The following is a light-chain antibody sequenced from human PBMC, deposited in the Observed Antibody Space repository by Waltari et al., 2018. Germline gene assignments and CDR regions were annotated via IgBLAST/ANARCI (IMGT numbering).Light chain of an antibody. CDR3: QQCSNWPSIT. CDR2: DAS. CDR1: QSVSRS. Sequence: EIVLTQSPATLPLSPGERATLACRATQSVSRSFAWYQQKPGQAPSPLIYDASSRATGIPARCSGSGSGTDFTLTISCIEPEDFAVYYCQQCSNWPSITFGQGTRLEIK. V-gene: IGKV3-11*01. J-gene: IGKJ5*01.